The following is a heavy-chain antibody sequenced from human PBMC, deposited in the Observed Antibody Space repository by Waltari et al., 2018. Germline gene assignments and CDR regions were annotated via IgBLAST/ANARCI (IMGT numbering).Heavy chain of an antibody. J-gene: IGHJ3*02. D-gene: IGHD3-3*01. CDR1: GFTFSSYA. CDR2: ISGGGGGT. V-gene: IGHV3-23*01. CDR3: AKRPFGVVSDDAFDI. Sequence: EVQLLESGGGLVQPGGSLRLSCAASGFTFSSYAMSWVRQAPGKGLEWVSTISGGGGGTYYADSVKGRFIIFRDNPKNTLYLQLNSLRAGDTAVYYCAKRPFGVVSDDAFDIWGQGTMVTVSS.